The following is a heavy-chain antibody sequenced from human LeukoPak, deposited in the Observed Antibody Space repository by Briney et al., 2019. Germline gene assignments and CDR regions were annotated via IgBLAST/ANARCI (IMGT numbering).Heavy chain of an antibody. CDR3: ARDRPRYYDSSGYYNY. CDR2: IKQDGSEK. Sequence: GGSLRLSCAASGCTFSSYWMSWVRQAPGKGLEWVANIKQDGSEKYYVDSVKGRFIISRDNAKNSLYLQMNSLRAEDTAVYYCARDRPRYYDSSGYYNYWGQGTLVTVSS. J-gene: IGHJ4*02. CDR1: GCTFSSYW. D-gene: IGHD3-22*01. V-gene: IGHV3-7*01.